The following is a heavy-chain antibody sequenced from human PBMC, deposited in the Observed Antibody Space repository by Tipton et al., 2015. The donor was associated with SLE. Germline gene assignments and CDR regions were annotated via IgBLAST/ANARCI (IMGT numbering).Heavy chain of an antibody. V-gene: IGHV4-39*07. CDR2: IYYSGST. CDR1: GGSISSSSYY. J-gene: IGHJ3*02. CDR3: SRYVTMVRGVTAHDAFDI. Sequence: TLSLTCTVSGGSISSSSYYWGWIRQPPGKGLEWIGSIYYSGSTYYNPSLKSRVTISVDTSKNQFSLKLSSVTAADTAVYYCSRYVTMVRGVTAHDAFDIWGQGTMVTVTS. D-gene: IGHD3-10*01.